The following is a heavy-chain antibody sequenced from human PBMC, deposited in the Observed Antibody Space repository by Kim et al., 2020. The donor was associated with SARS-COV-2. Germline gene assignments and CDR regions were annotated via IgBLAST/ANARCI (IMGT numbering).Heavy chain of an antibody. J-gene: IGHJ4*02. CDR2: VYYSGST. Sequence: SETLSLTCTVSGCSISSSSYYWGWNRQPPGKGLGWIGSVYYSGSTYYNPSLKSRVTISVNTSKNQSSLKLSSVTAADTAVYYCARHVYNGGFGEVGFIDYWGQGTLVTVSS. CDR3: ARHVYNGGFGEVGFIDY. D-gene: IGHD3-10*01. CDR1: GCSISSSSYY. V-gene: IGHV4-39*01.